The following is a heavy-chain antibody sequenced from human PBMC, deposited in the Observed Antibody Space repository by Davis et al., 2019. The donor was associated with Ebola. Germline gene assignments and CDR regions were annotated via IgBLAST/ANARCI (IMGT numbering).Heavy chain of an antibody. J-gene: IGHJ5*02. V-gene: IGHV4-61*01. CDR1: GGSVSSGSYY. Sequence: PSETLSLTCTVSGGSVSSGSYYWSWIRQPPGKGLEWIGYIYYSGSTNYNPSLKSRVTISVDTSKNQFSLKLSSVTAADTAVYYCARDLSSGWPMNWFDPWGQGTLVTVSS. D-gene: IGHD6-19*01. CDR3: ARDLSSGWPMNWFDP. CDR2: IYYSGST.